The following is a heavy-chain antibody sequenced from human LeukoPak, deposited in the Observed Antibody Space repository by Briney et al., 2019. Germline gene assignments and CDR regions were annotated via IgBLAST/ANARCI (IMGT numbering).Heavy chain of an antibody. CDR3: ARGDYYDSSPHY. Sequence: PGGSLRLSCAASGFTFSSYSMNWVRQAPGKGLEWVSSISSSSSYIYYADSVKGRFTISRDNSKNSVFLQMNSLRVDDTALYYCARGDYYDSSPHYWGQGTLVIVSS. V-gene: IGHV3-21*01. CDR1: GFTFSSYS. J-gene: IGHJ1*01. CDR2: ISSSSSYI. D-gene: IGHD3-22*01.